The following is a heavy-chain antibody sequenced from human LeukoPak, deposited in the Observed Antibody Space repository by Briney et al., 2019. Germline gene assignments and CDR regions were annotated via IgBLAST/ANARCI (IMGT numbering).Heavy chain of an antibody. CDR1: GFIFSSYC. CDR2: IRYDGSNK. D-gene: IGHD3-10*01. CDR3: AREYYYGSGSYYKTQYYMDV. V-gene: IGHV3-30*02. J-gene: IGHJ6*03. Sequence: GGSLRLSCAASGFIFSSYCMHWVRQAPGKGLEWVAFIRYDGSNKYYADSVKGRFTISRDNSKNSLYLQMNSLRAEDTAVYYCAREYYYGSGSYYKTQYYMDVWGKGTTVTISS.